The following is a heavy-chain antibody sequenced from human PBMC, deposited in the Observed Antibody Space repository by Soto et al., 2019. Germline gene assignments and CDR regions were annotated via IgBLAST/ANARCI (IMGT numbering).Heavy chain of an antibody. D-gene: IGHD6-13*01. CDR1: GGSFSSYT. Sequence: QVQLVQSGAEVKKPGSSVKVSCKASGGSFSSYTISWVRQAPGPGLEWMGRIIPILGTPNYAQKFQGRVKITADKSTSTAHMELSSLRSEDTAVYYCVRVSGAFDIWGQGTMVIVSS. CDR3: VRVSGAFDI. CDR2: IIPILGTP. V-gene: IGHV1-69*08. J-gene: IGHJ3*02.